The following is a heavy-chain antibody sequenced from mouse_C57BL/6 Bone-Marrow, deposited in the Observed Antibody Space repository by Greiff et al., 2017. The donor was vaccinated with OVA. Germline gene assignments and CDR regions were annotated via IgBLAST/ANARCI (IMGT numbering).Heavy chain of an antibody. CDR1: GYTFTGYW. V-gene: IGHV1-9*01. CDR3: ARGRTYYDYDDSAWFAY. CDR2: ILPGSGST. Sequence: VQVVESGAELMKPGASVKLSCKATGYTFTGYWIAWVKQRPGHGLEWIGEILPGSGSTNYNEKFKGKATFTADTSSNTAYMQLSSLTTEDSAIYYCARGRTYYDYDDSAWFAYWGQGTLVTVSA. J-gene: IGHJ3*01. D-gene: IGHD2-4*01.